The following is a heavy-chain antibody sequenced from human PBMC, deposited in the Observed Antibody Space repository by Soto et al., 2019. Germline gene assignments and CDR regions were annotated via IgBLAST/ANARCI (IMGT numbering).Heavy chain of an antibody. CDR3: AKDYVSYYYYYGMDV. D-gene: IGHD3-16*01. Sequence: GGSLRLSCAASGFTFRSYAMSWVRQAPGKGLEWVSAISGSGGSTYYADSVKGRFTISRDNSKNTLYLQMNSLRAEDTAVYYCAKDYVSYYYYYGMDVWGQGTTVTVSS. J-gene: IGHJ6*02. V-gene: IGHV3-23*01. CDR1: GFTFRSYA. CDR2: ISGSGGST.